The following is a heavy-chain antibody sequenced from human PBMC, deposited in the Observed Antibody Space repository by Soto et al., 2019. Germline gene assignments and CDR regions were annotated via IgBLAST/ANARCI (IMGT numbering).Heavy chain of an antibody. Sequence: QVQLQESGPGLLKPSQTLSLTCSVSGGSISSDNYYWAWIRQPPGKGLEWIGYIYHSGSTHYKSSLXRXAXIXXDTSSQFSLKLTSVTASDTAVYFCARGESMMPALLTSPLDSWGQGTLVTVSS. V-gene: IGHV4-30-4*01. D-gene: IGHD2-2*01. J-gene: IGHJ4*02. CDR1: GGSISSDNYY. CDR3: ARGESMMPALLTSPLDS. CDR2: IYHSGST.